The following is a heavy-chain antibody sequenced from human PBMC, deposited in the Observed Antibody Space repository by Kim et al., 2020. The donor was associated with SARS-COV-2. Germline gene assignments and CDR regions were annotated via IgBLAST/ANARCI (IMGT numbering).Heavy chain of an antibody. CDR2: ISYDGSNK. CDR1: GFTFSSCG. J-gene: IGHJ6*02. Sequence: GGSLRLSCAASGFTFSSCGMHWVRQAPGKGLEWVAVISYDGSNKYYADFVKGRFTISRDNSKNTLYLQMNSLRAEDKAVYYCAKDGRYFDWDCMDVWGQG. CDR3: AKDGRYFDWDCMDV. D-gene: IGHD3-9*01. V-gene: IGHV3-30*18.